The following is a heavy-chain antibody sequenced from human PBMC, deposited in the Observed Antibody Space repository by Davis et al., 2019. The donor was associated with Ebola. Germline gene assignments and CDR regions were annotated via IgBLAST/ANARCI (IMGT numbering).Heavy chain of an antibody. CDR3: ARTTIAAAAVDAFDI. J-gene: IGHJ3*02. V-gene: IGHV3-66*02. CDR2: IQSGGST. CDR1: GFTFSNAW. Sequence: GESLKISCAASGFTFSNAWMSWVRQAPGKGLEWVSVIQSGGSTYYADSVKGRFTISRDNSKNTLYLQMNSLRAEDTAVYYCARTTIAAAAVDAFDIWGQGTMVTVSS. D-gene: IGHD6-13*01.